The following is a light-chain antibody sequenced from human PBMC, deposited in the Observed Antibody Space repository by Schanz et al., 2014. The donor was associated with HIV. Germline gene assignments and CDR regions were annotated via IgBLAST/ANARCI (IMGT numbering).Light chain of an antibody. CDR3: QQYDSLPLT. J-gene: IGKJ4*01. Sequence: DIVMTQSPDSLAVSLGERATINCKSSQSVLYSSNNKNYLAWYQQKPGQSPKLLIYWASTRESGIPARFSGSGSGTDFTLTISSLQAEDVALYYCQQYDSLPLTFGGGTKVEIK. CDR2: WAS. V-gene: IGKV4-1*01. CDR1: QSVLYSSNNKNY.